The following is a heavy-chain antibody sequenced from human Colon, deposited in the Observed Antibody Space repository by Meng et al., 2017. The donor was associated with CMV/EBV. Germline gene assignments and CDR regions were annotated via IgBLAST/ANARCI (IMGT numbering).Heavy chain of an antibody. J-gene: IGHJ5*02. V-gene: IGHV4-39*01. Sequence: SETLSLTCTVSGGSITSSNYYWGWLRQPPGKGLEWIGNIYYRGNTYYNPSLKSRVTITVDTSQNQFSLELKSVTASDTAVYYCARQDFVIVSAAFNWFDPWGQGTLVTVSS. D-gene: IGHD2/OR15-2a*01. CDR3: ARQDFVIVSAAFNWFDP. CDR2: IYYRGNT. CDR1: GGSITSSNYY.